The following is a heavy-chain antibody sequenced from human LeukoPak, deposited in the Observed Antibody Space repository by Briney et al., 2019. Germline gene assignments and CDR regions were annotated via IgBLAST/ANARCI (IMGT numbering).Heavy chain of an antibody. CDR2: IYYSGDT. J-gene: IGHJ4*02. D-gene: IGHD5-18*01. V-gene: IGHV4-59*01. CDR1: GGSISSDY. CDR3: ARSGYSYGLVDY. Sequence: SETLPLTCTVSGGSISSDYWSWIRQPPGKGLEWIGYIYYSGDTNYNPSLKSRVTISVDTSKNQFSLKLSSVTAADTAVYYCARSGYSYGLVDYWGQGTLVTVSS.